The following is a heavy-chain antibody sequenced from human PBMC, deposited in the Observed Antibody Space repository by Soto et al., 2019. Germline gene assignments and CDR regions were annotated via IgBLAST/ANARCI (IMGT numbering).Heavy chain of an antibody. J-gene: IGHJ4*02. Sequence: SETLSLTCTVSGGSISSSSYYWGWIRQPPGKGLEWIGSIYYSGSTYYNPSLKSRVTISVDTSKNQFSLKLSSVTAADTAVYYCARKNYDILTGYYKGPYFDYWGQGTLVTVS. CDR3: ARKNYDILTGYYKGPYFDY. CDR2: IYYSGST. CDR1: GGSISSSSYY. D-gene: IGHD3-9*01. V-gene: IGHV4-39*01.